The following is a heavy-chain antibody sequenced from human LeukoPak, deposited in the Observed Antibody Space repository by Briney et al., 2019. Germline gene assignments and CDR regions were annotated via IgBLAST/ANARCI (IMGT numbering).Heavy chain of an antibody. D-gene: IGHD2-21*02. CDR1: GFTFSSYA. CDR2: ISYDGSNK. CDR3: AKGKVAYCGGDCYFDY. Sequence: GGSLRLSCAASGFTFSSYAMTWVRQAPGQGLEWAAVISYDGSNKYYADSVKGRFTISRDNSKNTLYLQMNSLRAEDTAVYYCAKGKVAYCGGDCYFDYWGQGTLVTVSS. J-gene: IGHJ4*02. V-gene: IGHV3-30*18.